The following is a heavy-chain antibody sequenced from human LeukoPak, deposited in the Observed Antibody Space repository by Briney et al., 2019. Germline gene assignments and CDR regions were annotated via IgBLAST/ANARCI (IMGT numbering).Heavy chain of an antibody. V-gene: IGHV1-2*02. CDR1: GYTFTGYY. Sequence: ASVKVSCKASGYTFTGYYIHWVRQAPGQGLEWMRWISPDSGGTNYAQKFQGRVTMTGDTSISTAYMELSRLRSDDTAVYYCAREVTIFGVVTAWGQGTLVTVSS. D-gene: IGHD3-3*01. CDR3: AREVTIFGVVTA. J-gene: IGHJ5*02. CDR2: ISPDSGGT.